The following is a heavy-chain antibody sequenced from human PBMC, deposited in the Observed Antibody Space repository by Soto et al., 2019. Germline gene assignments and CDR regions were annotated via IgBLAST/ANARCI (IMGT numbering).Heavy chain of an antibody. CDR2: IYYSGST. J-gene: IGHJ4*02. Sequence: PSETLSLTCTVSGGSISSSSYYWGWIRQPPGKGLEWIGSIYYSGSTYYNPSLKSRVTISVDTSKNQFSLKLSSVTAADTAVYYCARHGIYDSSGYYFDYWGQGTQVTVS. CDR1: GGSISSSSYY. D-gene: IGHD3-22*01. V-gene: IGHV4-39*01. CDR3: ARHGIYDSSGYYFDY.